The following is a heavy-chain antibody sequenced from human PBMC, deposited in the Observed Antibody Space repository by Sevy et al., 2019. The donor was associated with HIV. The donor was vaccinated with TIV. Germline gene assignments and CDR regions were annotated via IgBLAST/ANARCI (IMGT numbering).Heavy chain of an antibody. V-gene: IGHV3-23*01. J-gene: IGHJ5*02. Sequence: GGSLRLSCAASGFTFSSYAMSWVRQAPGKGLEWVSAISGSGGSTYYADSVKGRFTISRENSKNKLYLQMNSLRAEDTAVYYCAKGGSSSSWTKYNWFDPWGQGTLVTVSS. CDR2: ISGSGGST. CDR1: GFTFSSYA. D-gene: IGHD6-13*01. CDR3: AKGGSSSSWTKYNWFDP.